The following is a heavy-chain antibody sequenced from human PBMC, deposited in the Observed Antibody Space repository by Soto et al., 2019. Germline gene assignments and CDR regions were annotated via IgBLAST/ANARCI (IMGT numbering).Heavy chain of an antibody. CDR2: INPRGGRT. D-gene: IGHD6-25*01. Sequence: QVQLVQSGAEVKKPGASVKVSCKASQYNFTNYCVHWVRQAPGQGLEWMGIINPRGGRTNYAQRFQGKDYKPRHTSTGTVSMELSKQLFDDTAAYYCAGALDDSDSLPVGAQRRYYAMDIWGQGTRVTVSS. J-gene: IGHJ6*02. CDR1: QYNFTNYC. V-gene: IGHV1-46*01. CDR3: AGALDDSDSLPVGAQRRYYAMDI.